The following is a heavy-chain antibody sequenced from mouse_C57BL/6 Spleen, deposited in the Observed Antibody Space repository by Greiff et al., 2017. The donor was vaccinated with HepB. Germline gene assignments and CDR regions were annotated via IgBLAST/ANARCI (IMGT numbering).Heavy chain of an antibody. D-gene: IGHD2-5*01. Sequence: VQLQQSGPELVKPGASVKMSCKASGYTFTDYNMHWVKQSHGKSLEWIGYINPNNGGTSYNQKFKGKATLTVNKSSSTAYMELRSLTSEDSAVYYCAREEYSTPYYFDYWGQGTTLTVSS. CDR1: GYTFTDYN. V-gene: IGHV1-22*01. CDR2: INPNNGGT. CDR3: AREEYSTPYYFDY. J-gene: IGHJ2*01.